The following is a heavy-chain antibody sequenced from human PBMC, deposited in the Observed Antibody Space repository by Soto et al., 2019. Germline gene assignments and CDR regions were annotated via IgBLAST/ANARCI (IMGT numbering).Heavy chain of an antibody. Sequence: ASVKVSCKASGYTFTSYYMHWVRQAPGQGLEWMGIINPSGGSTSYAQKFQGRVTMTRDTSTSTVYMELSSLRSEDTAVYYCAGYRQLVQWPYGMDVWGQGTTVTVSS. CDR1: GYTFTSYY. CDR2: INPSGGST. D-gene: IGHD6-13*01. V-gene: IGHV1-46*01. CDR3: AGYRQLVQWPYGMDV. J-gene: IGHJ6*02.